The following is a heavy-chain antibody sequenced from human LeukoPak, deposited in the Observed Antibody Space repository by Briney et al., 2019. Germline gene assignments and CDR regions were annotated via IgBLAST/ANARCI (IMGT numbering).Heavy chain of an antibody. CDR3: ARGLTKDYYDSSGLDPNFDY. D-gene: IGHD3-22*01. Sequence: SETLSLTCAVYGGSFSGYYWSWIRQPPGKGLEWIGEINHSGSTNYNPSLKSRVTISVDTSKNQFSLKLSSVTAADTAVYYCARGLTKDYYDSSGLDPNFDYWAREPWSPSPQ. V-gene: IGHV4-34*01. CDR2: INHSGST. CDR1: GGSFSGYY. J-gene: IGHJ4*02.